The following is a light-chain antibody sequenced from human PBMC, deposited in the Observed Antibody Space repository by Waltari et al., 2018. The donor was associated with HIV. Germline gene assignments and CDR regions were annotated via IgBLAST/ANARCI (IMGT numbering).Light chain of an antibody. CDR2: EVS. CDR3: SSYTSSNVV. CDR1: SSDVGGYNY. Sequence: QSALTQHASVSGSPGQSITISCTGTSSDVGGYNYVSWYQQPPGKAPKLMIYEVSNRPSGVSKRFSGSKSGNTASLTISGLQAEDEADYYCSSYTSSNVVFGGGTKLTVL. V-gene: IGLV2-14*01. J-gene: IGLJ2*01.